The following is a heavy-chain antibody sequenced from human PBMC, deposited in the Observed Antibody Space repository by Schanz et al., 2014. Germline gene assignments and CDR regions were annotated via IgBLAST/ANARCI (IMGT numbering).Heavy chain of an antibody. V-gene: IGHV3-48*01. CDR1: GFMFSSYG. D-gene: IGHD3-3*01. J-gene: IGHJ4*02. Sequence: VQLVESGGGVVQPGRSLRLSCAASGFMFSSYGMHWVRQAPGKGLEWVSYVSRSTPDIYYADSVKGRFTMSRDNAKNSVFLQMNSLRAEDTAVYYCVRDSFFAFDYWGQGTLVTVSS. CDR3: VRDSFFAFDY. CDR2: VSRSTPDI.